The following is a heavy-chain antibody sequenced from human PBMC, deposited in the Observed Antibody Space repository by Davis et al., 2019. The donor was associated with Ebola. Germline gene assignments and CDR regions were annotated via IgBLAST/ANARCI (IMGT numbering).Heavy chain of an antibody. Sequence: SETLSLTCTVSGGSISSYYWSWIRQPPGKGLEWIGYIYYSGSTIYNPSLKSRVTISEDTSKNQVSLRLSSVTAADTAVYYCARSHSDWLLPFDYWGQGTLATVSS. D-gene: IGHD3-9*01. CDR1: GGSISSYY. CDR3: ARSHSDWLLPFDY. CDR2: IYYSGST. J-gene: IGHJ4*02. V-gene: IGHV4-59*01.